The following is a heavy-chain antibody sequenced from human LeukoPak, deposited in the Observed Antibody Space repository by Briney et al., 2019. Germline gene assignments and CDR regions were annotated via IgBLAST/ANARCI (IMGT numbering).Heavy chain of an antibody. CDR1: GFTFSSYA. CDR3: ALIVGATAFDY. V-gene: IGHV3-30-3*01. Sequence: PGGSLGLSCAASGFTFSSYAMHWVRQAPGKGLEWVAVISYDGSNKYYADSVKGRFTISRDNSKNTLYLQMYSLRAEDTAVYYCALIVGATAFDYWGQGTLVTVSS. D-gene: IGHD1-26*01. J-gene: IGHJ4*02. CDR2: ISYDGSNK.